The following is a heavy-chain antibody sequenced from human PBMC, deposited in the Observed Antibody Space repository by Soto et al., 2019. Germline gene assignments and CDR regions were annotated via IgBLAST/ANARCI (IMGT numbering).Heavy chain of an antibody. CDR2: IVVGSGNT. CDR3: AADLLLVEGDAFDI. CDR1: GFTFTSSA. J-gene: IGHJ3*02. Sequence: ASVKVSCKASGFTFTSSAMQWVRQARGQRLEWIGWIVVGSGNTNYAQKFQERVTITRDMSTSTAYMELSSLRSEDTAVYYCAADLLLVEGDAFDIWGQGTMVTVSS. V-gene: IGHV1-58*02.